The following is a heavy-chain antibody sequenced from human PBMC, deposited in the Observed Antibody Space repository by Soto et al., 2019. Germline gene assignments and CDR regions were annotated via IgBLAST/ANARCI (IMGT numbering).Heavy chain of an antibody. D-gene: IGHD5-12*01. J-gene: IGHJ4*02. Sequence: QVQLVQSGAEVRQPASSVKVSCKTSGATFSSYAITWGRQAPGQGLEWMGGIVPTVDTSTYAQKFQGRVTITADKFTNTVYMELSSLRSDDTAVYYCVRVVAIPGYPVNWGQGTLVTVSS. CDR2: IVPTVDTS. V-gene: IGHV1-69*14. CDR1: GATFSSYA. CDR3: VRVVAIPGYPVN.